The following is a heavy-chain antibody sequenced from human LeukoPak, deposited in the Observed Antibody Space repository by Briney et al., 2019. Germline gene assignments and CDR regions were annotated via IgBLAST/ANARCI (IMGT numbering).Heavy chain of an antibody. D-gene: IGHD3-22*01. CDR1: GGSISSSNW. J-gene: IGHJ3*02. CDR2: IYHSGST. CDR3: ARGRYYDSSAAFDI. V-gene: IGHV4-4*02. Sequence: SETLSLTCAVSGGSISSSNWWSWVRQPPGKGLEWIGEIYHSGSTNYNPSLKSRVTISVDKSKNQFSLKLSSVTAADTAVYYCARGRYYDSSAAFDIWGQGTMVTVSS.